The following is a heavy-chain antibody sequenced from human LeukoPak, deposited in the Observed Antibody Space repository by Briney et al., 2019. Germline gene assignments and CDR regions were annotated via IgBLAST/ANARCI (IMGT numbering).Heavy chain of an antibody. V-gene: IGHV4-59*01. CDR3: AGASGGEQWLSLVS. Sequence: SETLSLTCTVSDGSISSYYWSWIRQPPGKGLEWIGYIYYSGSTKYNPSLKSRVTISVDTSKNQFSLKLNSVTAADTAVYYCAGASGGEQWLSLVSWGQGTLVTVS. J-gene: IGHJ5*02. D-gene: IGHD6-19*01. CDR1: DGSISSYY. CDR2: IYYSGST.